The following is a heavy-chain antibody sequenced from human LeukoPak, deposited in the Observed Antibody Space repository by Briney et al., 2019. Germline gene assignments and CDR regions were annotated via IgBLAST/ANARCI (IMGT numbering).Heavy chain of an antibody. CDR3: ARDGNVERPYDS. CDR1: GGSISGYF. Sequence: PLETLSLTCTVSGGSISGYFWSWIRQPAGKGLEWIGRIHPSGSSNYNPSLKSRLTMSVDTSKNQFSLNLSSVTAADTAVYFCARDGNVERPYDSWGQGTLVTVSP. V-gene: IGHV4-4*07. CDR2: IHPSGSS. J-gene: IGHJ4*02. D-gene: IGHD1-26*01.